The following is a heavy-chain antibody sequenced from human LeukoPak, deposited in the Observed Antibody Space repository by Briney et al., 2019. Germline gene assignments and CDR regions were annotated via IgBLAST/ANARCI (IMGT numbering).Heavy chain of an antibody. J-gene: IGHJ3*02. CDR3: ATEFVTPGAFDI. Sequence: ASVKVSCKVSGYTLTELSMHWVRQAPGKGLECMGGFDPEDGETIYAQKSQGRVTMTEDTSTDTAYMELSSLRSDDTAVYYCATEFVTPGAFDIWGQGTMVTVSS. V-gene: IGHV1-24*01. CDR1: GYTLTELS. D-gene: IGHD2/OR15-2a*01. CDR2: FDPEDGET.